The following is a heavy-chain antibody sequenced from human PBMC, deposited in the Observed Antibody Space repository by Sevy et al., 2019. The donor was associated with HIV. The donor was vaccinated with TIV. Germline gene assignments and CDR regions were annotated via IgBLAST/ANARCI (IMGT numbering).Heavy chain of an antibody. CDR2: IKQDGSEK. D-gene: IGHD5-12*01. J-gene: IGHJ4*02. CDR1: GFTFSSYW. CDR3: ARDPGTEMATNLDY. Sequence: GGSLRLSCAASGFTFSSYWMSWVRQAPGKGLEWVANIKQDGSEKYYVGSVKARFTISRDNAKNSLYLQMNSLRVEDTAVYYCARDPGTEMATNLDYWGQGTLVTVSS. V-gene: IGHV3-7*01.